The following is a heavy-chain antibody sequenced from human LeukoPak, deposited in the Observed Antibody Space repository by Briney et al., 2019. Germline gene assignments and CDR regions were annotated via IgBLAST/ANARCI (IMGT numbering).Heavy chain of an antibody. CDR3: ARVYSSGWYNV. Sequence: QSGGSLRLSCAASGFTFSNAWMSWVRQAPGKGLEWVANIKEDGSGKYYVDSVKGRFTISRDNAKNSLYLHMNSLRAEDTAVYYCARVYSSGWYNVWGQGTMVTVSS. CDR2: IKEDGSGK. J-gene: IGHJ3*01. CDR1: GFTFSNAW. D-gene: IGHD6-19*01. V-gene: IGHV3-7*01.